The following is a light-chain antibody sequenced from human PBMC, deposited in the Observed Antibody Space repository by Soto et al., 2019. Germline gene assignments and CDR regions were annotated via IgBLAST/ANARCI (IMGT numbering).Light chain of an antibody. CDR2: SSS. J-gene: IGKJ5*01. V-gene: IGKV1-5*01. CDR3: QQYNTYST. Sequence: DIQMTQSPSTLSASVGDRVTITCRASQSISTWLAWYQQKPGAAPKLLIHSSSNLQSGVPSRFSGSGSGTEFTLTISSLQPDEFATYYCQQYNTYSTFGQGTRLEIK. CDR1: QSISTW.